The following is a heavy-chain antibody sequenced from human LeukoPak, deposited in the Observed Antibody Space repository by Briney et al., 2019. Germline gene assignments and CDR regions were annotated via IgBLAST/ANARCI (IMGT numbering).Heavy chain of an antibody. CDR3: AREGVQLERRSWFDP. D-gene: IGHD1-1*01. Sequence: SETLSLTCAVSGYSISSGYYWGWIRQPPGKGLEWIGSIYHSGSTYYNPSLKSRVTILVDTSKNQSSLKLSSVTAADTAVYYCAREGVQLERRSWFDPWGQGTLVTVSS. CDR2: IYHSGST. J-gene: IGHJ5*02. CDR1: GYSISSGYY. V-gene: IGHV4-38-2*02.